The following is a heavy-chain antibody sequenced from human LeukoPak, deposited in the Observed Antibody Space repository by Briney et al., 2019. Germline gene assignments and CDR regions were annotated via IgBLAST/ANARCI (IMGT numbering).Heavy chain of an antibody. CDR1: GYRFIDYF. CDR2: INPNTGDT. J-gene: IGHJ5*01. CDR3: AREYNWNDS. Sequence: GASVKVSCKASGYRFIDYFNHWVRQAPGQGPECMGWINPNTGDTKYVQRFQGRVTMTRDTSSSTAYMELSGLISEDTAGYYCAREYNWNDSWGQGTLVTVSS. V-gene: IGHV1-2*02.